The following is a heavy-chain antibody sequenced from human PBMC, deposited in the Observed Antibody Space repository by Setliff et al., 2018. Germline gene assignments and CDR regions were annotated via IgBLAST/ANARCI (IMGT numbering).Heavy chain of an antibody. V-gene: IGHV4-34*01. CDR2: INDSGST. D-gene: IGHD1-26*01. CDR1: SGSFSGYY. Sequence: PSETLSLTCAVYSGSFSGYYWNWIRQSPGKGLEWIGEINDSGSTKYNPSLKSRVTLSVDSSKNQFSLWLTSVTAADTAVYYCARAQWELLRFEYWGQGTLVTVSS. J-gene: IGHJ4*02. CDR3: ARAQWELLRFEY.